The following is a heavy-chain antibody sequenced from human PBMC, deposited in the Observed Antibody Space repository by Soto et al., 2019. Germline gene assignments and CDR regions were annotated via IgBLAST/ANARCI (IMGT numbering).Heavy chain of an antibody. D-gene: IGHD2-2*01. CDR3: ARLPGPAAEPDSYP. J-gene: IGHJ5*02. CDR1: GGSISSYY. CDR2: IYYSGST. V-gene: IGHV4-59*08. Sequence: PSETLSLTCTVSGGSISSYYWSWIRQPPGKGLEWIGYIYYSGSTNYNPSLKSRVTISVDTSKNQFSLKLSSVTAADTAVYYCARLPGPAAEPDSYPWGQGTLVTVSS.